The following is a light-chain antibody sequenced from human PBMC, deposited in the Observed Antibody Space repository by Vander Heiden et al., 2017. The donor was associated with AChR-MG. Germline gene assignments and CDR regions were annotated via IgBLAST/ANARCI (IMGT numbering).Light chain of an antibody. J-gene: IGLJ2*01. CDR2: EGS. CDR1: SSDVGSYNL. CDR3: CSYAGSSTVV. Sequence: QSALTQPASVSGSPGQSITIPCPGTSSDVGSYNLVSWYQQHPGKAPKLRIYEGSKRPSGVSNRFSGSKSGNTASLTISGLQAEDEADYYCCSYAGSSTVVFGGGTKLTVL. V-gene: IGLV2-23*01.